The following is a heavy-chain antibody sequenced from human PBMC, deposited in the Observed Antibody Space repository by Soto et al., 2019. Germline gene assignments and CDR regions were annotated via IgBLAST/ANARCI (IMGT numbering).Heavy chain of an antibody. CDR1: GFTFSDHY. D-gene: IGHD1-26*01. CDR2: TRNKANSYTT. V-gene: IGHV3-72*01. CDR3: ARGTDSGSYHYYYGMDV. J-gene: IGHJ6*02. Sequence: EVQLVESGGGLVQPGGSLRLSCAASGFTFSDHYMDWVRQAPGKGLEWVGRTRNKANSYTTEYAASVKGRFTISRDDSKNSLYLQMNSLKTEDTAVYYCARGTDSGSYHYYYGMDVWGQGTTVTVSS.